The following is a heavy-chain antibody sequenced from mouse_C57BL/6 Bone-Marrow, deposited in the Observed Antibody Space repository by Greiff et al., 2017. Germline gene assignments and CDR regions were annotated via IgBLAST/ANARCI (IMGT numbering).Heavy chain of an antibody. CDR3: ERWDGYLTWFAY. CDR1: GYTFTSYG. CDR2: IYPRSGNT. D-gene: IGHD2-3*01. V-gene: IGHV1-81*01. Sequence: QVQLQQSGAELARPGASVKLSCKASGYTFTSYGISWVKQRTGRGLEWIGEIYPRSGNTYYNEKFKGKATLTADKSSSTAYMELRSLTSEASAVYFCERWDGYLTWFAYWGQGTLVTVSA. J-gene: IGHJ3*01.